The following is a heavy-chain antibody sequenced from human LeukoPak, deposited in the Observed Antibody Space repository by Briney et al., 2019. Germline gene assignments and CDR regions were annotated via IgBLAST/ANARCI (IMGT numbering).Heavy chain of an antibody. D-gene: IGHD1-26*01. J-gene: IGHJ6*02. CDR1: GVSISSYY. V-gene: IGHV4-4*07. CDR2: IYTSGST. CDR3: ASDGVGDYYYGMDV. Sequence: SETLTLTCTVSGVSISSYYWSWIRQPAGKGLEWLGRIYTSGSTNYNPSLKSRVTISVDTSKNQFSLKLSSVTAADTAVYYCASDGVGDYYYGMDVWGQETTVTVSS.